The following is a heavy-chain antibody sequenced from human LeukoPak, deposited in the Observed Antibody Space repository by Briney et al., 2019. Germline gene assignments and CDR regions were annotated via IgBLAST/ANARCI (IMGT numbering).Heavy chain of an antibody. V-gene: IGHV3-73*01. D-gene: IGHD5-12*01. CDR1: GFTFSGSA. Sequence: GGSLRLSCATSGFTFSGSAMHWVRLASGKGLEWVGRIRSKANSYATAYAASVKGRFTISRDDSKNTAYLQMNSLKTEDTAVYYCTIVPFVDIVATNDYWGQGTLVTVSS. CDR3: TIVPFVDIVATNDY. J-gene: IGHJ4*02. CDR2: IRSKANSYAT.